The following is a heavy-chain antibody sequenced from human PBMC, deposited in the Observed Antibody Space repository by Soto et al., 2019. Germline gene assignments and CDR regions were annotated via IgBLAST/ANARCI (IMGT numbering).Heavy chain of an antibody. CDR2: ISSSSSYI. CDR1: GFTFSSYS. Sequence: GSLRLSCAASGFTFSSYSMNWVRQAPGKGLEWVSSISSSSSYIYYADSVKGRFTISRDNAKNSLYLQMNSLRAEDTAVYYCARDKWLRFSDYYYGMDVWGQGTTVTVSS. J-gene: IGHJ6*02. CDR3: ARDKWLRFSDYYYGMDV. V-gene: IGHV3-21*01. D-gene: IGHD5-12*01.